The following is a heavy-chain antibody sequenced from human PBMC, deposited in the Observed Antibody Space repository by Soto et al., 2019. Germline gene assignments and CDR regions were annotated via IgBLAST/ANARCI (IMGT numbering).Heavy chain of an antibody. CDR3: ARAYGYYFDY. CDR2: IYYSGST. D-gene: IGHD3-10*01. CDR1: GGSISSYY. J-gene: IGHJ4*02. Sequence: SETLSLTCTVSGGSISSYYLSWIRQPPGKGLEWIGYIYYSGSTNYNPSLKSRVTISVDTSKNQFSLKLSSVTAADTAVYYCARAYGYYFDYWGQGTLVTVSS. V-gene: IGHV4-59*01.